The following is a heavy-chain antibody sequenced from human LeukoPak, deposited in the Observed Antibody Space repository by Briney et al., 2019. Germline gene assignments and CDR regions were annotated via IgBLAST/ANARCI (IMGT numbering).Heavy chain of an antibody. V-gene: IGHV1-69*06. CDR2: IIPIFGTA. Sequence: GASVKVSCKASGGTFSSYAISWVRQAPGQGLEWMGGIIPIFGTANYAQKFQGRVTITADKSTSTAYMELSSLRSEDTAVYYCARDLGWEANFDYWGQGTLVTVSS. D-gene: IGHD1-26*01. J-gene: IGHJ4*02. CDR3: ARDLGWEANFDY. CDR1: GGTFSSYA.